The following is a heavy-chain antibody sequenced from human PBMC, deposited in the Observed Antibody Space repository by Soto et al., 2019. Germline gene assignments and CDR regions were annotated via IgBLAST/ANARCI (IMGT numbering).Heavy chain of an antibody. CDR1: GFTFSTYG. D-gene: IGHD4-17*01. V-gene: IGHV3-23*01. Sequence: GGSLRLSCASSGFTFSTYGMSWVRQAPGKGLEWVSSVSYTGDTTYYADSVKGRFTTSRDNSKNTVYLQMNGLRTEDTATYYCASTDYGGDGQDYWGQGTLVTVSS. CDR3: ASTDYGGDGQDY. J-gene: IGHJ4*02. CDR2: VSYTGDTT.